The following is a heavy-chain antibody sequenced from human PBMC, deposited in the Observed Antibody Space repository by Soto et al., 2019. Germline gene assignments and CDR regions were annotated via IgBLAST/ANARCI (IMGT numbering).Heavy chain of an antibody. CDR2: ISAYNGNT. CDR1: GYTFTSYG. D-gene: IGHD3-3*01. J-gene: IGHJ4*02. CDR3: ARDHTIFGLVIILGDY. Sequence: ASVKVSCKASGYTFTSYGISWVRQAPGQGLEWMGWISAYNGNTNYAQKLQGRVTMTTDTSTSTAYMELRSLGSDDTAVYYCARDHTIFGLVIILGDYWGQGTLVTVSS. V-gene: IGHV1-18*01.